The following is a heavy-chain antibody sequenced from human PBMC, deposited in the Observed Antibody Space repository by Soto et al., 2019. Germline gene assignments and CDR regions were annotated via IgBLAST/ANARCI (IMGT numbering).Heavy chain of an antibody. Sequence: ASVKVSCKASGYTFTSYGISWVRQAPGQGLEWMGWISAYNGNTNYAQKLQERVTMTTDMSTSTAYMELSSLRSEDTAVYYCARGKRGIRYYGSGTSDWLDPWGQGTLVTVSS. CDR2: ISAYNGNT. CDR3: ARGKRGIRYYGSGTSDWLDP. V-gene: IGHV1-18*01. J-gene: IGHJ5*02. CDR1: GYTFTSYG. D-gene: IGHD3-10*01.